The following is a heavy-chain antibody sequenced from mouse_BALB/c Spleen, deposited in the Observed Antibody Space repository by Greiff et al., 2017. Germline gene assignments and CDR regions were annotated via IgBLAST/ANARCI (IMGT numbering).Heavy chain of an antibody. D-gene: IGHD2-14*01. CDR2: INSNGGST. CDR3: AREGLRYGFAY. V-gene: IGHV5-6-3*01. J-gene: IGHJ3*01. CDR1: GFTFSSYG. Sequence: VQLKESGGGLVQPGGSLKLSCAASGFTFSSYGMSWVRQTPDKRLELVATINSNGGSTYYPDSVKGRFTISRDNAKNTLYLQMSSLKSEDTAMYYCAREGLRYGFAYWGQGTLVTVSA.